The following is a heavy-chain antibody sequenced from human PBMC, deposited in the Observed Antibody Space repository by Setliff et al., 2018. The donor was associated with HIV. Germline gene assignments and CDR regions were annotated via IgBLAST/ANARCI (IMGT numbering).Heavy chain of an antibody. CDR3: ARRVTGAAYWNFFDY. V-gene: IGHV4-39*07. J-gene: IGHJ4*02. Sequence: SETLSLTCTVSGGSISSGSYYWSWIRQPPGKGLEWIGSIYHSGSTYYNPSLKSRVTISVDTSKNQFSLKLSSVTAADTAVYYCARRVTGAAYWNFFDYWGQGTLVTVSS. CDR1: GGSISSGSYY. CDR2: IYHSGST. D-gene: IGHD1-26*01.